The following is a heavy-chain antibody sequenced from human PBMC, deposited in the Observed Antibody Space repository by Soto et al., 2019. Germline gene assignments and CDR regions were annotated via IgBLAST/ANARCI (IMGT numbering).Heavy chain of an antibody. J-gene: IGHJ6*03. D-gene: IGHD6-6*01. V-gene: IGHV1-2*04. CDR2: INPNSGGT. CDR3: ARDSLAARYYYMDV. CDR1: GYTFTGYY. Sequence: ASVKVSCKASGYTFTGYYMHWVRQAPGQGLEWMGWINPNSGGTNYAQKFQGWVTMTRDTSISTAYMELSRLRSDDTAVYYCARDSLAARYYYMDVWGKGTTVTVSS.